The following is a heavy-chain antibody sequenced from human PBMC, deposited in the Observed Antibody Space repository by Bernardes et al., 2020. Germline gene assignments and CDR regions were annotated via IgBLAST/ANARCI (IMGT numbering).Heavy chain of an antibody. CDR1: GFTFSSYA. CDR3: AKRGTVAGTEAYYYYYMDV. CDR2: ISGSGGST. Sequence: GGSLRLSCAASGFTFSSYAMSWVRQAPGKGLEWVSAISGSGGSTYYADSVKGRFTISRDNSKNTLYLQMNSLRAEDTAVYYCAKRGTVAGTEAYYYYYMDVWGKGTTVTVSS. J-gene: IGHJ6*03. V-gene: IGHV3-23*01. D-gene: IGHD6-19*01.